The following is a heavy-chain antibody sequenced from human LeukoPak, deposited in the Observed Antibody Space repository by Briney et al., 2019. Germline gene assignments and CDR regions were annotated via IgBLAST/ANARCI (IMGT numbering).Heavy chain of an antibody. J-gene: IGHJ6*03. CDR1: GFPFSSSD. CDR2: IGVGGDT. V-gene: IGHV3-13*01. Sequence: GGSLRLSCAASGFPFSSSDFHWVRQVPGKGLEWVSAIGVGGDTYYLGSVQGRFTISRENAKNSLYLQMSSLRAEDTAVYCSVIEVTESIACNNMVCYLDGWGEGTTVTVSS. D-gene: IGHD6-6*01. CDR3: VIEVTESIACNNMVCYLDG.